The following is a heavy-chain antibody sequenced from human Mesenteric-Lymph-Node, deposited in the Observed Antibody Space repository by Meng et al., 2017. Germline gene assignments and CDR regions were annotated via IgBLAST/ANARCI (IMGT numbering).Heavy chain of an antibody. CDR3: GQGNDYVWGSYRYTE. J-gene: IGHJ4*02. D-gene: IGHD3-16*02. V-gene: IGHV4-61*02. CDR1: GGSISSGSYY. Sequence: SETLSLTCTVSGGSISSGSYYWNWIRQPAGKGLEWIGRIYSSGSTNYNPSLKSRVTISVDTSKNQFSLKLSSVTAADTAVYYCGQGNDYVWGSYRYTERGQGTLVTVSS. CDR2: IYSSGST.